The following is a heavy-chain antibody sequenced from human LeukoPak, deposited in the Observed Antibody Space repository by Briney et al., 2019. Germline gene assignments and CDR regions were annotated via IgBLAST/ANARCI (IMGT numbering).Heavy chain of an antibody. CDR2: ISYDGNNK. J-gene: IGHJ4*02. CDR3: AGEVSAGASFDY. Sequence: GRSLTLSCAASGFSFSDYGIHWVRQVPGKGLEWVAVISYDGNNKFYADSVKGRFTISRDNSKNTLYLQMSSLIPEDTAVYYCAGEVSAGASFDYWGQGTLVTVSS. CDR1: GFSFSDYG. V-gene: IGHV3-30*03. D-gene: IGHD2-8*01.